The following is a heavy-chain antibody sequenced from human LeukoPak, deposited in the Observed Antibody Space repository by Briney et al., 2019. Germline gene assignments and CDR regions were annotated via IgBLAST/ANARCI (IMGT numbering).Heavy chain of an antibody. D-gene: IGHD5/OR15-5a*01. CDR1: GGSIGSYH. CDR2: VHYTWNT. V-gene: IGHV4-59*01. CDR3: ARVASKGGMDV. J-gene: IGHJ6*02. Sequence: KPSGTLSLTCSVSGGSIGSYHWSWIRQPPGKGLEWIGHVHYTWNTKYNPSLTGRVSISLDRSKNQFSLSLTSVTAADTAVYCARVASKGGMDVWGQGTTVTVSS.